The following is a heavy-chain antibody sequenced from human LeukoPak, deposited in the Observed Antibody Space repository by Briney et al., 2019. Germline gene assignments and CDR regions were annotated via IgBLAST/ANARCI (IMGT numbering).Heavy chain of an antibody. D-gene: IGHD1-26*01. CDR2: IYYSGST. J-gene: IGHJ3*02. Sequence: SETLSLTCTVSGGSISSYYWSWIRQPPGKGLEWIGYIYYSGSTYYNPSLKSRVTISVDTSKNQFSLKLSSVTAADTAVYYCAREPRIGNAFDIWGQGTMVTVSS. CDR3: AREPRIGNAFDI. V-gene: IGHV4-59*08. CDR1: GGSISSYY.